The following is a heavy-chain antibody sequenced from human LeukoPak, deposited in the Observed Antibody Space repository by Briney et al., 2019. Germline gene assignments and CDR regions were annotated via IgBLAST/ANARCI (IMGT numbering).Heavy chain of an antibody. D-gene: IGHD1-26*01. CDR2: IYRSGST. V-gene: IGHV4-4*07. Sequence: SETLSLTCTVSGGSINSYYWSWIRQPAGKGLEWIGRIYRSGSTNYNPSLKSRVTMSVDTSKNQFSLKLNSVTAADTAVYYCAREGSYLTIFDYWGQGTLVTVSS. CDR3: AREGSYLTIFDY. CDR1: GGSINSYY. J-gene: IGHJ4*02.